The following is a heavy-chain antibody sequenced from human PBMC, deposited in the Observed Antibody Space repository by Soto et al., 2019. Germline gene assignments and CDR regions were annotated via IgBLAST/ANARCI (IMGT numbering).Heavy chain of an antibody. V-gene: IGHV4-4*07. CDR3: VASLAASGLNWLDP. CDR1: GGSISEKY. Sequence: SLTCIVSGGSISEKYWNWVRQPPGKGLEWIGLIFANGHTDYNPSLKSRVTMSVDASKNQFSLRLTSMTAADTAAYYCVASLAASGLNWLDPWGRGTLVTVSS. J-gene: IGHJ5*02. D-gene: IGHD6-13*01. CDR2: IFANGHT.